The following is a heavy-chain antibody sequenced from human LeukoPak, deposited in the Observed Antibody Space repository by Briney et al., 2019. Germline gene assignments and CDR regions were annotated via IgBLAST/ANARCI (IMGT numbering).Heavy chain of an antibody. CDR3: ARDSIGDFWSGYYYYYYYMDV. J-gene: IGHJ6*03. Sequence: SGGSLRLSCAASGFTFSSYSMNWVRQAPGKGLEWVSYISSSSSTIYYADSVKGRFTISRDNAKNSLYLQMNSLRAEDTAVYYCARDSIGDFWSGYYYYYYYMDVWGKGTTVTVSS. CDR2: ISSSSSTI. D-gene: IGHD3-3*01. V-gene: IGHV3-48*01. CDR1: GFTFSSYS.